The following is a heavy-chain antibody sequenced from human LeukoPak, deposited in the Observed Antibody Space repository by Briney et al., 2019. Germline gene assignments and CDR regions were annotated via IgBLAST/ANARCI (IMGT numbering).Heavy chain of an antibody. Sequence: PGGSLRLSCAASGFNFSTYAMSWVRQAPGKGLEWVSAISGSGGSTYYADSVKGRFTISRDNAQNSLYLQMNSLRDEDTAVYCCARDSRVGKVLIPYFDYWGQGTLVTVSS. J-gene: IGHJ4*02. CDR1: GFNFSTYA. CDR2: ISGSGGST. V-gene: IGHV3-23*01. CDR3: ARDSRVGKVLIPYFDY. D-gene: IGHD3-10*01.